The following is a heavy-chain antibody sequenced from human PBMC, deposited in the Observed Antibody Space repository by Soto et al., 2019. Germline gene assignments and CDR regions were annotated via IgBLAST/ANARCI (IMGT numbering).Heavy chain of an antibody. J-gene: IGHJ4*02. CDR3: ANIGSNYLYYCDS. V-gene: IGHV3-9*01. D-gene: IGHD4-4*01. Sequence: EVQLVESGGGLVQPGRSLRLSCAASGFTFEDFAMNWVRQAPGQGTAWVSRISWNGGRIDYADSVKGRFTISRDNDKNALYLPMNSLRPEDTALYYCANIGSNYLYYCDSWSQGSMVTVSS. CDR1: GFTFEDFA. CDR2: ISWNGGRI.